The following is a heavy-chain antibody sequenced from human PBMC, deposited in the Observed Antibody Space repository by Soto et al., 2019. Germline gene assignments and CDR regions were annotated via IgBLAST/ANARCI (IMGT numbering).Heavy chain of an antibody. Sequence: PSETLSLTCTVSGGSISSGDYYWSWIRQPPGKGLEWIGYIYYSGSTYYNPSLKSRVTISVDTSKNQFSLKLSSVTAADTAVYYCARGGTHKYDFWSGYRTYNWFDPLGQGTLVTVSS. CDR2: IYYSGST. D-gene: IGHD3-3*01. CDR3: ARGGTHKYDFWSGYRTYNWFDP. V-gene: IGHV4-30-4*01. CDR1: GGSISSGDYY. J-gene: IGHJ5*02.